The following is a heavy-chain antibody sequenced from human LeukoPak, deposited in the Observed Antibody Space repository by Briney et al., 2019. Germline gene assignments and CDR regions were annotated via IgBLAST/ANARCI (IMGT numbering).Heavy chain of an antibody. V-gene: IGHV4-4*09. CDR1: GGSISSYY. CDR2: IYTSGST. D-gene: IGHD3-16*01. J-gene: IGHJ4*02. CDR3: ARHPGTGGINL. Sequence: PSETLSHTCTVSGGSISSYYWSWIRQPPGKGLEGIGDIYTSGSTDYNPSLKSRVTISVDRSKNQFSLKPNSVTAADTAFYYCARHPGTGGINLWGQGTLVTVSS.